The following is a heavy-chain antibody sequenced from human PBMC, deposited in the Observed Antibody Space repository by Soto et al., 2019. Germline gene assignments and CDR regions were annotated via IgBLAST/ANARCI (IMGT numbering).Heavy chain of an antibody. J-gene: IGHJ6*02. CDR3: ASTKQQLVRLYRRYYYYYGMDV. D-gene: IGHD6-13*01. V-gene: IGHV1-69*01. CDR1: GGTFSSYS. CDR2: IIPIFGTA. Sequence: SVNVSGKSAGGTFSSYSISWGRQAPGQGLECMGGIIPIFGTANYAQKFQGRVTITADESTSTAYMELSSLRSEDTAVYYCASTKQQLVRLYRRYYYYYGMDVWGQGTTVTVSS.